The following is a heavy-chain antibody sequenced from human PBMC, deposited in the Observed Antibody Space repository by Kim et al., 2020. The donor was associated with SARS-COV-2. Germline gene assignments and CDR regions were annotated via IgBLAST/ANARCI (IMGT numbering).Heavy chain of an antibody. CDR3: AKELYDIFAFDY. V-gene: IGHV3-9*01. D-gene: IGHD3-9*01. Sequence: GGSLRLSCAASGFTFDDYAMHWVRQAPGKGLEWVSGISWNSVSIGYADSVKGRFTISRDNAKNSLYLQMNSLRAEDTALYYCAKELYDIFAFDYWGQGTLVPVSS. CDR1: GFTFDDYA. CDR2: ISWNSVSI. J-gene: IGHJ4*02.